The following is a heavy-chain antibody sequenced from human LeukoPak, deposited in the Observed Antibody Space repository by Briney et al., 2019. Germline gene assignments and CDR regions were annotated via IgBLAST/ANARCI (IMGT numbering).Heavy chain of an antibody. V-gene: IGHV3-7*04. J-gene: IGHJ4*02. CDR3: TRVGYIDEGIDY. D-gene: IGHD5-24*01. Sequence: GGSLRLSCVASGFPFSSYWMTWVRQAPGKGLEWVANIKQDGSKKSYVDSVKGRFTISRDNAKNSLYLQTNSLRAEDTAIYYCTRVGYIDEGIDYWGQGTLVTVSS. CDR1: GFPFSSYW. CDR2: IKQDGSKK.